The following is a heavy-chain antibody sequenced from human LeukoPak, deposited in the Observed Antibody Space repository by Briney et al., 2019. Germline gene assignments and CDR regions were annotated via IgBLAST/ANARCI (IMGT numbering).Heavy chain of an antibody. CDR1: GYSFTGYY. Sequence: ASVKVSCKASGYSFTGYYTHWVRQAPGQGLEWMGWINPNSGGTNYAQKFQGRVTMTRDTSISTAYMELSRLRSEDTAVYYCARDRAIGSGKFGMDVWGQGTTVTVSS. J-gene: IGHJ6*02. CDR3: ARDRAIGSGKFGMDV. D-gene: IGHD3-10*01. V-gene: IGHV1-2*02. CDR2: INPNSGGT.